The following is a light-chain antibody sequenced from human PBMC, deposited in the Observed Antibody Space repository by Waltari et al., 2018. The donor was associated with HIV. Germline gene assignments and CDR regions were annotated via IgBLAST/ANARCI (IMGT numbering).Light chain of an antibody. J-gene: IGKJ3*01. V-gene: IGKV1-33*01. CDR3: QQYDNLPFT. Sequence: DIQMTQSPYPLSASVGDRVTITCQASQDISNYLNWYQQKPGKAPKLLIYDASNLETGVPSRFSGSGSGTDFTFTISSLQPEDIATYYCQQYDNLPFTFGPGTKVDIK. CDR2: DAS. CDR1: QDISNY.